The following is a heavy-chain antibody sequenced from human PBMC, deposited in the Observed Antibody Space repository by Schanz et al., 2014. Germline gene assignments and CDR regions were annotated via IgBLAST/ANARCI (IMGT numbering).Heavy chain of an antibody. V-gene: IGHV3-74*02. CDR3: ARKMKLGVYGGKGHDSLDI. Sequence: EVQLLESGGGLVPPGGSLRLSCAASGFTFSSHWMHWVRQDPGKGLVWVARINSVGSNTDYADSVTGRFTISRDNAKNTLYLQMNTLRAEDTAVYYCARKMKLGVYGGKGHDSLDIWGQGTMVTVSS. J-gene: IGHJ3*02. CDR1: GFTFSSHW. CDR2: INSVGSNT. D-gene: IGHD4-17*01.